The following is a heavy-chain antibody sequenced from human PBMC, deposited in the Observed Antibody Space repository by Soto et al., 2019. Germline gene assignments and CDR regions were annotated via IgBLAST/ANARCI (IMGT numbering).Heavy chain of an antibody. D-gene: IGHD6-13*01. CDR2: IYGGGNGP. J-gene: IGHJ4*02. Sequence: EVQVLESGGGLVQPGGSLRLSCAATGFTFSDFAMSWVRQAPGKGLEWVSRIYGGGNGPHYADSVKGRVTISRDNSKKTLYLQTNNLTADDTAIYYCSKMEGMDPWAYSFDYWGQGTLVTVSS. CDR1: GFTFSDFA. V-gene: IGHV3-23*01. CDR3: SKMEGMDPWAYSFDY.